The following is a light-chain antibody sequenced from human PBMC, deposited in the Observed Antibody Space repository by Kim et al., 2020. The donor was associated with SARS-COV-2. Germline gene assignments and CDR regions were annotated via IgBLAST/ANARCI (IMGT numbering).Light chain of an antibody. CDR3: QVWDSSSDPGAWV. CDR2: YDS. V-gene: IGLV3-21*04. J-gene: IGLJ3*02. CDR1: NIGSKS. Sequence: SYELTQPPSVSVAPGKTARITCGGNNIGSKSVHWYQQKPGQAPVLVIYYDSDRPSGIPERFSGSNSGNTATLTISRVEAGDEADYYCQVWDSSSDPGAWV.